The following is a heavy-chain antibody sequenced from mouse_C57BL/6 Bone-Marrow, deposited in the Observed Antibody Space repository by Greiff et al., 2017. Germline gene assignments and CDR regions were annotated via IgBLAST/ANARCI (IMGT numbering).Heavy chain of an antibody. CDR1: GYTFTSYW. CDR2: IDPSDSYT. J-gene: IGHJ3*01. D-gene: IGHD1-1*01. CDR3: AGDYYGSSYVLAY. V-gene: IGHV1-50*01. Sequence: QVQLQQPGAELVKPGASVKLSCKASGYTFTSYWMPWVKQRPGQGLEWIGEIDPSDSYTNYNQKFKGKATLTVDTYSSTAYMQLSSLTSEDSSVYYCAGDYYGSSYVLAYWGQGTLVTVSA.